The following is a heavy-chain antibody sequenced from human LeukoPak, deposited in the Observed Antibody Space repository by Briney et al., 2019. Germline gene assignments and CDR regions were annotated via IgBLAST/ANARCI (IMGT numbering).Heavy chain of an antibody. CDR1: GYTCTGYY. V-gene: IGHV1-69*04. J-gene: IGHJ6*02. Sequence: SVKVSCKASGYTCTGYYMHWVRQAPGQGLEWMGRIIPILGIANYAQKFQGRVTITADKSTSTAYMELSSLRSEDTAVYYCARVGEVSARYYYYGMDVWGQGTTVTVSS. CDR3: ARVGEVSARYYYYGMDV. CDR2: IIPILGIA.